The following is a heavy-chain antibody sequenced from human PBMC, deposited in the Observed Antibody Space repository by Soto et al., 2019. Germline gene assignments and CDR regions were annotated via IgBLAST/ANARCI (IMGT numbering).Heavy chain of an antibody. CDR2: IGLGSSTK. V-gene: IGHV3-48*01. D-gene: IGHD3-22*01. CDR3: AKAHTSGITMIVVVTFMDV. Sequence: PGGSLRLSCAASGFTFRNYGMNWVRQAPGKGPEWVSYIGLGSSTKYYADSVEGRFTISRDNSKNTLYLQMNSLRAEDTAVYYCAKAHTSGITMIVVVTFMDVWGQGTTVTVSS. J-gene: IGHJ6*02. CDR1: GFTFRNYG.